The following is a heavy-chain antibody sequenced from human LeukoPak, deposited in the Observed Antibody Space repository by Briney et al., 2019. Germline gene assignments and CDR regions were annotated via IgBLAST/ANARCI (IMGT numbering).Heavy chain of an antibody. CDR1: GFTFSTYA. CDR2: ISYDGSDK. D-gene: IGHD6-6*01. CDR3: ARAPYSYSYRPPPDY. Sequence: GRSLRLSCAASGFTFSTYAMFWVRQAPGKGLEWVAVISYDGSDKYNADSVKGRFTISRDNSKNTLYLQMNSLRAEDTAVYYCARAPYSYSYRPPPDYWGQGTLVTVSS. J-gene: IGHJ4*02. V-gene: IGHV3-30-3*01.